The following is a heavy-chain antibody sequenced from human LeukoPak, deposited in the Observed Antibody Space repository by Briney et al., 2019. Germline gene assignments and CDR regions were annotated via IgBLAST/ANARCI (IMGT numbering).Heavy chain of an antibody. J-gene: IGHJ6*02. D-gene: IGHD2-2*01. CDR1: GYTFTSYG. Sequence: WASVNVSCKASGYTFTSYGISWVRQAPGQGLEWMGWISAYNGNTNYAQKLQGRVTMTTDTSTSTAYMELRSLRSDDTAVYYCASAIPAADYYYGMDVWGQGTTVTVSS. V-gene: IGHV1-18*01. CDR2: ISAYNGNT. CDR3: ASAIPAADYYYGMDV.